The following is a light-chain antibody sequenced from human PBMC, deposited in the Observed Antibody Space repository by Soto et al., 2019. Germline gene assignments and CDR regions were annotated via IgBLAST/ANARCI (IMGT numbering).Light chain of an antibody. Sequence: ETVMTQSPATLSVSPGERATLSCRASQGVSSNLAWYQQKPGQAPRLLIYSASTRATGIPARFSGSGSGTEFTLTISSLQSEDFAVDYCQQYNNWTPITFGQGTKLEIK. CDR3: QQYNNWTPIT. J-gene: IGKJ2*01. CDR1: QGVSSN. CDR2: SAS. V-gene: IGKV3-15*01.